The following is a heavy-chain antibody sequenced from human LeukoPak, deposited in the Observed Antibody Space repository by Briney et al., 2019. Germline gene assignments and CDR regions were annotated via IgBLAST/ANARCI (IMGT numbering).Heavy chain of an antibody. J-gene: IGHJ5*02. CDR3: ASTTGQLAKNWFDP. CDR1: GGSISSSSYY. CDR2: IYYSGST. V-gene: IGHV4-39*07. D-gene: IGHD6-13*01. Sequence: SETLSLTCTVSGGSISSSSYYWGWIRQPPGKGLEGIGRIYYSGSTYYNPSLKSRVTISVDTSKNQFSLKLSSVTAADTAVYYCASTTGQLAKNWFDPWGQGTLVTVSS.